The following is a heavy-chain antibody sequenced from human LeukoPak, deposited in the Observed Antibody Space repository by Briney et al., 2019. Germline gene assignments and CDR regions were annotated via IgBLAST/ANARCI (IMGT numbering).Heavy chain of an antibody. CDR1: GGTFSSYA. J-gene: IGHJ4*02. CDR3: ARGPWYSSGWYSDY. D-gene: IGHD6-19*01. V-gene: IGHV1-69*06. Sequence: EASVKVSCKASGGTFSSYAISWVRQAPGQGLEWMGGIIPIFGTANYAQKFQGRVTITADKSTSTAYMELSSLRSEDTAVYYCARGPWYSSGWYSDYWGQGTLVTVSS. CDR2: IIPIFGTA.